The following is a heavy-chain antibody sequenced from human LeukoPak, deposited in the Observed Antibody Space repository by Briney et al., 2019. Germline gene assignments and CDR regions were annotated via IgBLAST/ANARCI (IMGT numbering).Heavy chain of an antibody. D-gene: IGHD6-25*01. CDR1: GFTFSSYG. CDR3: AREGAGSGEFDY. V-gene: IGHV3-33*01. J-gene: IGHJ4*02. Sequence: PGRSLRLSCAASGFTFSSYGMHWVRQAPGKGLGWVAVIWYDGSNKYYADSVKGRFTISRDNSKNTLYLQMNSLRAEDTAVYYCAREGAGSGEFDYWGQGTLVTVSS. CDR2: IWYDGSNK.